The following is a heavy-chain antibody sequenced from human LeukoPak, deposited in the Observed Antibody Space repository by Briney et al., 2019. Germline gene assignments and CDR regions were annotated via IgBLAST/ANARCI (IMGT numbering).Heavy chain of an antibody. J-gene: IGHJ4*02. CDR1: GFTFTNAW. Sequence: GGSLRPSCAASGFTFTNAWMTWVRQAPGKGLEWVGRIKSKGDGETTDYTAPVKGRFTMSRDDSKATLYLQMNSLAAEDTAVYYCTTDLGLTMIRGVIVYWGQGALVTVSS. V-gene: IGHV3-15*01. CDR2: IKSKGDGETT. D-gene: IGHD3-10*01. CDR3: TTDLGLTMIRGVIVY.